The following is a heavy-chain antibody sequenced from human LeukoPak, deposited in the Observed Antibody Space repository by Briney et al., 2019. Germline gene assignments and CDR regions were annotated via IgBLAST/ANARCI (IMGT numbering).Heavy chain of an antibody. D-gene: IGHD1-26*01. CDR3: ARGKRVSGLDY. Sequence: ASVKVSCKASGYTFTGYYMHWVRQAPGQGLEWMGWINPYSGGTDYAQKFQGRVTMTWDTSINTAYMELSSLRSDDTAVFYCARGKRVSGLDYWGQGTLVSVSS. CDR1: GYTFTGYY. J-gene: IGHJ4*02. CDR2: INPYSGGT. V-gene: IGHV1-2*02.